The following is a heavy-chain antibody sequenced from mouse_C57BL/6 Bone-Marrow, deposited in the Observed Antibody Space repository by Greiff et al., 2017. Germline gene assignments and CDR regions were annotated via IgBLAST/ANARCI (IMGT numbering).Heavy chain of an antibody. Sequence: EVKLMESGGGLVQPGGSLKLSCAASGFTFSDYYMYWVRQTPEKRLEWVAYISNGGGSTYYPDTVKGRFTISRDNAKNTLYLQMSRLKSEDTAMYYCARGGGDEAWFAYWGQGTLVTVSA. J-gene: IGHJ3*01. V-gene: IGHV5-12*01. CDR3: ARGGGDEAWFAY. CDR2: ISNGGGST. CDR1: GFTFSDYY. D-gene: IGHD3-3*01.